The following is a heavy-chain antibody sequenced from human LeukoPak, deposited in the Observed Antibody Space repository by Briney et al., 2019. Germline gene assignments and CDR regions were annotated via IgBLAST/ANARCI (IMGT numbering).Heavy chain of an antibody. D-gene: IGHD2-2*01. Sequence: GASVKVSCKASGYTFTSYGISWVRQAPGQGLEWMGWISAYNGNTNYAQKLQGRVTMTTDTPTSTAYMELRSLRSDDTAVYYCARVDIVVVPADVFDYWGQGTLVTVSS. J-gene: IGHJ4*02. CDR1: GYTFTSYG. V-gene: IGHV1-18*01. CDR2: ISAYNGNT. CDR3: ARVDIVVVPADVFDY.